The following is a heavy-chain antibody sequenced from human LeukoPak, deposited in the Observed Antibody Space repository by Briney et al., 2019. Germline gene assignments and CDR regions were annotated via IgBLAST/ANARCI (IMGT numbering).Heavy chain of an antibody. D-gene: IGHD6-13*01. CDR2: IYYSGST. J-gene: IGHJ5*02. CDR1: GGSISSYY. V-gene: IGHV4-59*01. Sequence: SETLSLTCTVSGGSISSYYWSWIWQPPGKGLEWIGYIYYSGSTNYNPSLKSRVTISVDTSKNQFSLKLSSVTAADTAVYYCARTEYSSSWYPGYNWFDPWGQGTLVTVSS. CDR3: ARTEYSSSWYPGYNWFDP.